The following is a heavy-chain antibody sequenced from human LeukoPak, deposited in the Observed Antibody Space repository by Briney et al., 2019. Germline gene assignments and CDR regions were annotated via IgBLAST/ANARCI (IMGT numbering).Heavy chain of an antibody. J-gene: IGHJ6*02. CDR3: TRLASTGDYYYGMDV. CDR1: GFTFSGSV. CDR2: IRSKADSYAT. Sequence: GGSLRLSCAASGFTFSGSVIHWVRQASGKGLEWVGRIRSKADSYATAYAASVKGRFTISRDDSKNTAYLQMNSLKTEDTAVYYCTRLASTGDYYYGMDVWGQGTTVTVSS. V-gene: IGHV3-73*01. D-gene: IGHD1-14*01.